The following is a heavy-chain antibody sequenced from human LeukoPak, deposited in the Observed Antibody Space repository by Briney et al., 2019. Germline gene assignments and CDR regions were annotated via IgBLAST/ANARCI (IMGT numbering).Heavy chain of an antibody. V-gene: IGHV3-30-3*01. J-gene: IGHJ5*02. CDR2: ISHDESNE. D-gene: IGHD2-8*01. CDR1: GFTFRNYA. CDR3: ARSLRYCTNGVCP. Sequence: GGSLRLSCAASGFTFRNYAMHWVRHTPGKGLEWVTVISHDESNEYYADSVKGRFTISRDNSKNTLYLQMNSLRAEDTAVYYCARSLRYCTNGVCPWGQGTLVTVSS.